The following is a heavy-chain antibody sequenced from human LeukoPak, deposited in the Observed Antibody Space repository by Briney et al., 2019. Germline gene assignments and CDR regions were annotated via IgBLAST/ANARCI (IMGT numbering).Heavy chain of an antibody. Sequence: SVKVSCKASGGTFSSYAISWVRQAPGQGLEWMGGIIPIFGKANYAQKFQGRVTITTDESTSTAYMELSSLRSEDTAVYYCARSIMPKPYYYYYYMDVWGKGTTVTVSS. CDR2: IIPIFGKA. V-gene: IGHV1-69*05. CDR3: ARSIMPKPYYYYYYMDV. CDR1: GGTFSSYA. D-gene: IGHD1-14*01. J-gene: IGHJ6*03.